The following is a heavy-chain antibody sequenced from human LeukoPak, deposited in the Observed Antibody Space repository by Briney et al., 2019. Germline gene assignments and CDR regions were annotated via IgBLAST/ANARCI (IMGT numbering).Heavy chain of an antibody. CDR3: ARDRHYYGSGSYTMDV. D-gene: IGHD3-10*01. J-gene: IGHJ6*03. V-gene: IGHV3-30*04. CDR2: ISYDGSDK. Sequence: GGSPRLSCAASGFTFSTYAVHWVRQAPGRGLEWVAVISYDGSDKYYADSVKGRFTISRDNSKNTLYLQMNSLRAEDTAVYYCARDRHYYGSGSYTMDVWGKGTTVTVSS. CDR1: GFTFSTYA.